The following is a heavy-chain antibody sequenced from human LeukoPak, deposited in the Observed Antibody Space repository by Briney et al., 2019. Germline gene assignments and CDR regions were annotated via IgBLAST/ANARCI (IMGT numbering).Heavy chain of an antibody. Sequence: PSETLSLTCTVSGGSIISRSYYWGWIRQPPGKGLEWIGSIYYSGNTYYNPYLKSRVTISVDTSKNQFSLKLSSVTAADTAVYYCIYDYIWGSYPTWYFDYWGQGTLVTVSS. CDR3: IYDYIWGSYPTWYFDY. D-gene: IGHD3-16*02. CDR1: GGSIISRSYY. V-gene: IGHV4-39*01. CDR2: IYYSGNT. J-gene: IGHJ4*02.